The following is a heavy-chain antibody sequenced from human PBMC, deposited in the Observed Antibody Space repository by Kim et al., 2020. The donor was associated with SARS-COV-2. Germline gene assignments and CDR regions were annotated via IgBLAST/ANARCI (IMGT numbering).Heavy chain of an antibody. V-gene: IGHV4-61*01. Sequence: SETLSLTCTVSGGSVSSGSYYWSWIRQPSGKGLEWIGYIYYSGSTNYNPSLKSRVTISVDTSKNQFSLKLSSVTAADTAVYYCARATQTKLWFGELSADPIHIWGQGTLVTVSS. CDR2: IYYSGST. D-gene: IGHD3-10*01. CDR3: ARATQTKLWFGELSADPIHI. CDR1: GGSVSSGSYY. J-gene: IGHJ4*02.